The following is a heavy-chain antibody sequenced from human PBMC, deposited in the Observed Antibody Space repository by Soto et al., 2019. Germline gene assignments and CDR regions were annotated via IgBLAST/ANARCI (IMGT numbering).Heavy chain of an antibody. D-gene: IGHD3-10*01. CDR3: ARRSRVFRWFDP. CDR1: GYTFTSYD. J-gene: IGHJ5*02. CDR2: MNPNSGNT. Sequence: QVQLVQSGAEVKKPGASVKVSCKASGYTFTSYDINWVRQAIGQGLEWMGWMNPNSGNTGYAQKFQGRVTMTRNTSISTAYMELSSLRSEDTAVYYCARRSRVFRWFDPWGQGTLVTVSS. V-gene: IGHV1-8*01.